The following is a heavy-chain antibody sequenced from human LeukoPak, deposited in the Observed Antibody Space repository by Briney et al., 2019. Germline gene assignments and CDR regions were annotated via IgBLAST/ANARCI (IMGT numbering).Heavy chain of an antibody. D-gene: IGHD4-11*01. Sequence: ASVKVSCKASGYTFTSYYMHWVRQDPGQGLEWMGIINPSGGSTSYAQKFQGRVTMTRDTSTSTVYMELSSLRSEDTAVYYCARDRPTVKDYYYGMDVWGQGTTVTVSS. CDR1: GYTFTSYY. CDR2: INPSGGST. V-gene: IGHV1-46*01. CDR3: ARDRPTVKDYYYGMDV. J-gene: IGHJ6*02.